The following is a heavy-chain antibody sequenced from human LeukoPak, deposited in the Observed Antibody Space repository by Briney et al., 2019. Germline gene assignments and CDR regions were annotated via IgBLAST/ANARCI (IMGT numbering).Heavy chain of an antibody. V-gene: IGHV4-39*01. CDR3: ARYEGSAYGIDV. D-gene: IGHD3-22*01. CDR2: IYYSGST. CDR1: GGSISSSRSY. J-gene: IGHJ2*01. Sequence: RASETLSLTCTVSGGSISSSRSYWVWIRQPPGMGLEWIGSIYYSGSTYSNPSLKSRVTISVDTSKNQFSLKVSSVAAADTAVYHCARYEGSAYGIDVWGRGTLVTVSS.